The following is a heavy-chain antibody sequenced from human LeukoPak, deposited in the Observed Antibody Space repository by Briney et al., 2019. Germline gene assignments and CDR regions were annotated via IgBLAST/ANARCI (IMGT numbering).Heavy chain of an antibody. D-gene: IGHD3-22*01. CDR2: IFSGST. CDR1: GGSISSYY. CDR3: ARSSEGRYYYDSSGYSYYYYYMDV. Sequence: SETLSLTCTVSGGSISSYYWSWIRQPPGKGLEGIGYIFSGSTNYNPSLKSRATISVDTSKNQFSLKLKSVTAADTAVYYWARSSEGRYYYDSSGYSYYYYYMDVWGKGTTGTISS. V-gene: IGHV4-59*01. J-gene: IGHJ6*03.